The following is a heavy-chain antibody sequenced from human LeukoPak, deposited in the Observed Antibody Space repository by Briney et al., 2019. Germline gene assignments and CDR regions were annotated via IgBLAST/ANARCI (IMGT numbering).Heavy chain of an antibody. CDR2: INHSGST. CDR3: ARHLFRYSWIHRRVAFDI. V-gene: IGHV4-34*01. CDR1: GGTFSGYH. D-gene: IGHD1-20*01. J-gene: IGHJ3*02. Sequence: PSETLSLTCSVYGGTFSGYHWSWIRQPPGKGLEGFGEINHSGSTNYNPALKSRVTISVDTSKNPFTLKLSYVTAADTAVYYCARHLFRYSWIHRRVAFDIWGQGTMVTVSS.